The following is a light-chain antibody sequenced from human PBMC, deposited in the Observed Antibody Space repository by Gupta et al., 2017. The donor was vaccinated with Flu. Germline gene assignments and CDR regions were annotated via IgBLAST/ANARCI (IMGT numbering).Light chain of an antibody. CDR3: QQDNNSPYT. CDR2: AAS. V-gene: IGKV1-6*01. J-gene: IGKJ2*01. CDR1: QGIRND. Sequence: AIQMTQSPSSLSASVGDRVTITCRASQGIRNDLGWYQQKPGKAPKLLIYAASSVQSGVPSRVSGSGSGTDFTLTISSLQPEDFATYYCQQDNNSPYTFGQGTKLEIK.